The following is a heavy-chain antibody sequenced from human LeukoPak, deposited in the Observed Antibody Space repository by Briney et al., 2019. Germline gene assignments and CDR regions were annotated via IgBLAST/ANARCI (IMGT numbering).Heavy chain of an antibody. CDR2: ISSNSNDI. D-gene: IGHD1-1*01. CDR1: GFTFSSST. Sequence: PGGSLRLSCAASGFTFSSSTMNWVRQAPGKGLEWVSSISSNSNDIYYADSLKGRFTISRDNAKNSLYLQMNSLRAEDTAVYYCAKDLGSVQLLMDVWGKGTTVTVSS. CDR3: AKDLGSVQLLMDV. V-gene: IGHV3-21*01. J-gene: IGHJ6*03.